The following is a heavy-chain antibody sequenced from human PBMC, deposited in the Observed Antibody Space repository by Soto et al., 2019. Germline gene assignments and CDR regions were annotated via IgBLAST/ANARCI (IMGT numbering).Heavy chain of an antibody. CDR1: GFTFSSYA. Sequence: GGSLRLSCAASGFTFSSYAMSWVHQAPGKGLEWVSAISGSGGSTYYADSVKGRFTISRDNSKNTLYLQMNSLRAEDTAVYYCAKVGSGSYYIWFDPWGQGTLVTVSS. J-gene: IGHJ5*02. CDR3: AKVGSGSYYIWFDP. V-gene: IGHV3-23*01. D-gene: IGHD1-26*01. CDR2: ISGSGGST.